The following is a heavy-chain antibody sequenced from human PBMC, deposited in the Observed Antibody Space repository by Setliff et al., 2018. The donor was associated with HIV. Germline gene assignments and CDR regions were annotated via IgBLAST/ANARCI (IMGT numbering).Heavy chain of an antibody. Sequence: SETLSLTCTVSGASVRTYYWTWVRQPPGKGLEWIGNIYGMGKTKYHPSLKSRVTISLDKTKNAFSLRLTSVTAADTGVYFCARSVDPDIWGKATTVTSPQ. V-gene: IGHV4-4*08. CDR2: IYGMGKT. CDR3: ARSVDPDI. CDR1: GASVRTYY. J-gene: IGHJ6*04.